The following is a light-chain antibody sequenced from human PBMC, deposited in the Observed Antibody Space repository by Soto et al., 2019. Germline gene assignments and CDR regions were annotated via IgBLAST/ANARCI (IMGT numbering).Light chain of an antibody. CDR1: SSYVGGYTY. V-gene: IGLV2-14*01. Sequence: QSALTQPASVSGSPGQSITISCTGTSSYVGGYTYVSWYQQHPGKAPKLIIYDVSNRPSGVSNRFSGSKSGNTASLTISGLQAEDEADYYCSSYTSSSTVVFGGGTKHTVL. CDR2: DVS. CDR3: SSYTSSSTVV. J-gene: IGLJ2*01.